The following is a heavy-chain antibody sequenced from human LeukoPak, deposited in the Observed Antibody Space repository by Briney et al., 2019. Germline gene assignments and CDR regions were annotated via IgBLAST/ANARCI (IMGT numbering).Heavy chain of an antibody. CDR1: GGSFSGYY. CDR3: ARRDYYDSSGYYGPRDY. J-gene: IGHJ4*02. V-gene: IGHV4-34*01. D-gene: IGHD3-22*01. Sequence: PSETLSLTCAVYGGSFSGYYWSWIRQPPGKGLEWIGEINHSGSTNYNPSLKSRGTISVDTSKNQFSLKLSSVTAADTAVYYCARRDYYDSSGYYGPRDYWGQGTLVTVSS. CDR2: INHSGST.